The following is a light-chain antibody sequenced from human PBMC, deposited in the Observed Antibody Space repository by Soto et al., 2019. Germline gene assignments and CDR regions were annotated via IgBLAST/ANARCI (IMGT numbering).Light chain of an antibody. CDR2: KAS. V-gene: IGKV1-5*03. CDR1: QTISSW. Sequence: DIQMTQSPSTLSGSVGDRVTITCRASQTISSWLAWYQQKPGKAPKLLIYKASTLKSGVPSRFSGSGSGTEFTLTISSLHPDDLTTYDCQHYNSYSEAFGQGTKVELK. J-gene: IGKJ1*01. CDR3: QHYNSYSEA.